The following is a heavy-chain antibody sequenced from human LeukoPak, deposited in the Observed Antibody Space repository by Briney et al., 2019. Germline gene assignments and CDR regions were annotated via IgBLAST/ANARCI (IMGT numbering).Heavy chain of an antibody. J-gene: IGHJ4*02. Sequence: GGPLRLSCAASGFTFSSYAMSWGREAPGKGVEWVSAISGSGGSTYYADSVKGGFTISRDNSKNTLYLQMNRLRGEDTAVYYCAKDQYCSGGSCYVLDYWGQGTLVTVSS. CDR2: ISGSGGST. V-gene: IGHV3-23*01. CDR1: GFTFSSYA. D-gene: IGHD2-15*01. CDR3: AKDQYCSGGSCYVLDY.